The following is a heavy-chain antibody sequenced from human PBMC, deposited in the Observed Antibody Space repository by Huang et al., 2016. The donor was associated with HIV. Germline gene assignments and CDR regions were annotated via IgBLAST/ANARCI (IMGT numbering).Heavy chain of an antibody. CDR2: IWYDGSNK. CDR3: ALKGDSSGWEYFRH. D-gene: IGHD6-19*01. Sequence: QVQLVESGGGVVQPGRSLRLSCAASGFTFSSYGMDWVRQAPGKGLELVAVIWYDGSNKYYADSVKGRFTISRDNSKNTLYLQMNSLKTEDTAVYYCALKGDSSGWEYFRHWGQGTLVTVSS. V-gene: IGHV3-33*08. J-gene: IGHJ1*01. CDR1: GFTFSSYG.